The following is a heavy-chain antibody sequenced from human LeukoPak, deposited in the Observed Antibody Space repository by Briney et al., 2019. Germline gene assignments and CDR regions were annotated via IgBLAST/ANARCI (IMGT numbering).Heavy chain of an antibody. J-gene: IGHJ4*02. CDR3: ARDHTMVRGVNDY. CDR2: ISYDGSNK. Sequence: QPGGSLRLSCAASGFTFSSYAMHWVRQAPGKGLEWVAVISYDGSNKYYADSVKGRFTISRDNSKNTLYLQMNSLRADDTAVYYCARDHTMVRGVNDYWGQGTLVTVSS. CDR1: GFTFSSYA. V-gene: IGHV3-30-3*01. D-gene: IGHD3-10*01.